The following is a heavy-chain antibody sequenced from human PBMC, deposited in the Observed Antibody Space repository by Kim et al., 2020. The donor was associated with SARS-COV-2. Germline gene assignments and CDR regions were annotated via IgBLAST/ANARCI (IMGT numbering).Heavy chain of an antibody. CDR3: ARHRYGGNAFDI. D-gene: IGHD4-17*01. J-gene: IGHJ3*02. V-gene: IGHV5-10-1*01. Sequence: NYRPPFQGHVTISADESISTAFLQWSSLKASDTAMYYCARHRYGGNAFDIWGQGTMVTVSS.